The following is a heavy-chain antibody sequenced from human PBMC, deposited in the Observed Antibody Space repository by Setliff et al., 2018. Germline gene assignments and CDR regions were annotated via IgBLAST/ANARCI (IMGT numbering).Heavy chain of an antibody. J-gene: IGHJ3*02. Sequence: SVKVSCKASGGTFSSSAISWVRQAPGQGPEWVGRIIPFFGTANSAQKFQGRVTITAGESATTAYMELSSLRAEDTAVYYCAKSMTTVTTGGNEAFDIWGQGTMVTVSS. D-gene: IGHD4-17*01. CDR3: AKSMTTVTTGGNEAFDI. CDR1: GGTFSSSA. V-gene: IGHV1-69*13. CDR2: IIPFFGTA.